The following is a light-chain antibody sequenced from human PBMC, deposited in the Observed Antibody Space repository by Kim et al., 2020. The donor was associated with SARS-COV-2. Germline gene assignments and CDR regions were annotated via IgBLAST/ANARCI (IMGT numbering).Light chain of an antibody. V-gene: IGKV1-27*01. J-gene: IGKJ2*01. Sequence: DIQLTQSPSSLSASVGDRVTITCRVGQGIRSYLNWYRQKPGKVPKLLIYSASNLQSGVSSRFSGSGSGTGFTLTISSLQPEDDATYYGQRTYNAPPTLGQWTKLEI. CDR3: QRTYNAPPT. CDR1: QGIRSY. CDR2: SAS.